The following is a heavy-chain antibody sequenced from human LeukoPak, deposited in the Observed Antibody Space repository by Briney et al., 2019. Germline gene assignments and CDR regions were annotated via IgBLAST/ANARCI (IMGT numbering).Heavy chain of an antibody. D-gene: IGHD3-22*01. J-gene: IGHJ3*02. CDR3: ARGYYDSSPAFDI. V-gene: IGHV1-8*02. Sequence: GASVKVSCKASGYTFTSYGISWVRQATGQGLEWMGWMNPNSGNTGYAQKFQGRVTMTRNTSISTAYMELSSLRSEDTAVYYRARGYYDSSPAFDIWGQGTMVTVSS. CDR1: GYTFTSYG. CDR2: MNPNSGNT.